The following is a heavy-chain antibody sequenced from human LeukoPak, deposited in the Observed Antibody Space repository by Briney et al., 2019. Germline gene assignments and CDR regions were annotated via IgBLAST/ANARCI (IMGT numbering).Heavy chain of an antibody. CDR3: ASSDIRFGEPYFDY. J-gene: IGHJ4*02. D-gene: IGHD3-10*01. V-gene: IGHV4-30-4*08. CDR2: NYYSGST. CDR1: GGSISSVDYY. Sequence: PSETLSLTCTVSGGSISSVDYYWSWIRQPPGKGLEWIGYNYYSGSTYYNPSLKSRVTISVDTSKNQFSLKLSSVTAADTAVYYCASSDIRFGEPYFDYWGQGTLVTVSS.